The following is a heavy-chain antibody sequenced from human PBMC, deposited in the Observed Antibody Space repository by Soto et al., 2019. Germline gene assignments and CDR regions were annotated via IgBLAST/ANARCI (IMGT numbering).Heavy chain of an antibody. V-gene: IGHV1-18*01. J-gene: IGHJ6*02. CDR3: ARDGIRPYSCCGMDV. CDR2: ISGYNGDT. CDR1: GYTFTKYG. D-gene: IGHD1-26*01. Sequence: QVQLVQSGAEVKKPVASVKVSCKASGYTFTKYGISWVRQAPGQGLEWMGWISGYNGDTDYAQKVQGRVTMTTHTSTSTVYMELRTLSSGATAVYSCARDGIRPYSCCGMDVWGQGTTVTVSS.